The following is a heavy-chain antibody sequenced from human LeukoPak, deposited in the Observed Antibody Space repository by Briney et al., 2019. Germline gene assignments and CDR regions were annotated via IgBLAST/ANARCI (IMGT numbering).Heavy chain of an antibody. CDR2: INSDGSST. CDR1: GFTYSSYW. D-gene: IGHD2-15*01. V-gene: IGHV3-74*01. Sequence: GGSLRLXCAASGFTYSSYWMQWVRRAPGKGLVWVSRINSDGSSTSYADSVKGRFTISRDNAKNTLYLQMNSLRAEDTAVYYCARVIKRWWYMDVWGKGTTVTVSS. CDR3: ARVIKRWWYMDV. J-gene: IGHJ6*03.